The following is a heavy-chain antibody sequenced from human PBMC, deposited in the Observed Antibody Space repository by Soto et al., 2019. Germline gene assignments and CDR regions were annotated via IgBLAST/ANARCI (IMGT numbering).Heavy chain of an antibody. CDR3: ARAVEGEPRDEYYYYYMDV. J-gene: IGHJ6*03. Sequence: GGSLRLSCAASGFTFSSYWMHWVRQAPGKGLVWVSRINSDGSSTSYADSVKGRFTISRDNAKNTLYLQMNSLRAEDTAVYYCARAVEGEPRDEYYYYYMDVWGKGTTVTVSS. D-gene: IGHD2-21*01. CDR2: INSDGSST. CDR1: GFTFSSYW. V-gene: IGHV3-74*01.